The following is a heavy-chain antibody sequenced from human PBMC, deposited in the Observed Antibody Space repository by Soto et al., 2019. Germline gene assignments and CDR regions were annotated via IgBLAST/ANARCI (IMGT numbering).Heavy chain of an antibody. V-gene: IGHV1-18*01. J-gene: IGHJ4*02. CDR3: ARDTAMALPDA. D-gene: IGHD5-18*01. CDR1: GYTFTSYA. Sequence: QVQLVQSGTEVKKPGASVKFSCKASGYTFTSYAITWVRQAPGQGLEWMGWINPYNGNTNYAQKLQGRVTMTTDTSTSTAYMELRSLRSDDTAVYYCARDTAMALPDAWGQGTLVTVSS. CDR2: INPYNGNT.